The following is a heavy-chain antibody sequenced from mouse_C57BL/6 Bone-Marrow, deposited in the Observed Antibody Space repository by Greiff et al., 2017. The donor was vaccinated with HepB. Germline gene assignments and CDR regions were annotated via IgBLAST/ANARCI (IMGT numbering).Heavy chain of an antibody. D-gene: IGHD1-1*01. V-gene: IGHV1-7*01. Sequence: VQLQQSGAELAKPGASVKLSCKASGYTFTSYWMHWVNQRPGQGLEWIGYINPSSGYTKYNQKFKDKATLTADKSSSTAYMQLSSQTYEDTAVYYCASLTAVVAKGFAYWGRGTGVTVSA. CDR3: ASLTAVVAKGFAY. CDR1: GYTFTSYW. CDR2: INPSSGYT. J-gene: IGHJ3*01.